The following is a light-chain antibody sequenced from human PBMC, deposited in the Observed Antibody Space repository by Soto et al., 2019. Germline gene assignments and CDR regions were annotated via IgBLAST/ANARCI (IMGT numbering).Light chain of an antibody. V-gene: IGKV3-20*01. Sequence: EIVLTQSPGTLSLSPGESATLSCRASQSVSSNSLAWYRRNPGQPPSLLIYGTSTRATDIPRRFSGSGSGTEFPLTITRLEPEDFAVYFCQQYGDSPPTFGQGTKVEVK. CDR1: QSVSSNS. J-gene: IGKJ1*01. CDR3: QQYGDSPPT. CDR2: GTS.